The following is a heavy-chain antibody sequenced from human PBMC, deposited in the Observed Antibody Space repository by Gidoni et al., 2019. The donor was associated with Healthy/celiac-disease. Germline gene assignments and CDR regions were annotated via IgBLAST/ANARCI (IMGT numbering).Heavy chain of an antibody. CDR2: ISSISSYI. V-gene: IGHV3-21*01. CDR1: GFTFSSYS. J-gene: IGHJ6*02. Sequence: EVQLVESGGGLVKPGGSLRLSCAASGFTFSSYSMNRVRQAPGKGLGWVSSISSISSYIYYADSVKGRFTISRDNAKNSLYLQMNSLRAEDTAVYYCARDFRYRAAAGDYYYYGMDVWGQGTTVTVSS. D-gene: IGHD6-13*01. CDR3: ARDFRYRAAAGDYYYYGMDV.